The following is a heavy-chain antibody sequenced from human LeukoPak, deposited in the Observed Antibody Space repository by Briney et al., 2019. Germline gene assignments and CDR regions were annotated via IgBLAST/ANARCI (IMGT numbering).Heavy chain of an antibody. V-gene: IGHV3-33*01. J-gene: IGHJ4*02. CDR2: IWYDGSNK. CDR3: ARDQGYCSGDSCYSDGYFDY. D-gene: IGHD2-15*01. CDR1: GFTFSSYG. Sequence: PGRSLRLSCAASGFTFSSYGMHWVRQAPGKGLEWVAVIWYDGSNKYYADSVKGRFTISRDNSKNTLYLQMNSLRAEDTAVYYCARDQGYCSGDSCYSDGYFDYWGQGTLVTVSS.